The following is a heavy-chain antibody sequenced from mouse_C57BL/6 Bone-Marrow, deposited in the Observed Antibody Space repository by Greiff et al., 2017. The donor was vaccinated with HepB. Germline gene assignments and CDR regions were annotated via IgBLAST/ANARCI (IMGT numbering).Heavy chain of an antibody. CDR1: GYTFTSYW. CDR3: ARVHDYDWFAY. CDR2: IDPSDSET. V-gene: IGHV1-52*01. D-gene: IGHD2-4*01. Sequence: VQLQQPGAELVRPGSSVKLSCKASGYTFTSYWMHWVKQRPIQGLEWIGNIDPSDSETHYNQKFKDKATLTVDKSSSPAYMQLSSLTSEDSAVYYCARVHDYDWFAYWGQGTLVTVSA. J-gene: IGHJ3*01.